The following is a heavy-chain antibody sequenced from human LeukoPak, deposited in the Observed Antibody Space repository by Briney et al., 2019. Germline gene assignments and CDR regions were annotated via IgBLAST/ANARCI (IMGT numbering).Heavy chain of an antibody. J-gene: IGHJ4*02. Sequence: GGSLILSCAASGFTFSDYYMSWIRQAPGKGPEWVSYISSSSSYTNYADSVKGRFTISRDNAKNSLYLQMNSLRAEDTAVYYCARYCSSTTCYDYWGQGTLVTVSS. CDR1: GFTFSDYY. CDR2: ISSSSSYT. V-gene: IGHV3-11*03. D-gene: IGHD2-2*01. CDR3: ARYCSSTTCYDY.